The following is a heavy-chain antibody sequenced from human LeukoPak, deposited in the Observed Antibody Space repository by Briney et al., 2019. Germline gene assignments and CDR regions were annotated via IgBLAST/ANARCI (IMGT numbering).Heavy chain of an antibody. Sequence: ASVKVSCKASGYTFTSYDNNWVRQATGQGLEWMGWMNPNSGNTGYAQKFQGRVTMTRNTSISTAYMELSSLRSEDTAVYYCARTNSAAGTSHLDYWGQGTLVTVSS. V-gene: IGHV1-8*01. J-gene: IGHJ4*02. CDR3: ARTNSAAGTSHLDY. CDR2: MNPNSGNT. D-gene: IGHD6-13*01. CDR1: GYTFTSYD.